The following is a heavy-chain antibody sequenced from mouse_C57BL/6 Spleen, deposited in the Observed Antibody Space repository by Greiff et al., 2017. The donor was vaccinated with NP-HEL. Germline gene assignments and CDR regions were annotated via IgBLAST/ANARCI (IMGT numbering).Heavy chain of an antibody. V-gene: IGHV1-72*01. J-gene: IGHJ1*03. CDR3: AREGGSSYGWYFDV. CDR2: IDPNSGDT. D-gene: IGHD1-1*01. Sequence: VQLQQPGAELVKPGASVKLSCKASGYTFTSYWMHWVKQRPGRGLEWIGRIDPNSGDTKYNEKFKSKATLTVDKPSSTAYMQLSSLTSEDSAVYYCAREGGSSYGWYFDVWGTGTTVTVSS. CDR1: GYTFTSYW.